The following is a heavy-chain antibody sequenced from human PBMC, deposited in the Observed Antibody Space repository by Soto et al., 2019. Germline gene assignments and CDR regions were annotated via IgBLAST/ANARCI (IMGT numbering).Heavy chain of an antibody. J-gene: IGHJ6*03. CDR3: ARVAPLDFQLYYYYYMDV. D-gene: IGHD3-9*01. CDR2: IKQDGSEK. CDR1: GFTFSSYW. Sequence: GGSLRLSCAASGFTFSSYWMSWVRQAPGKGLEWVANIKQDGSEKYYGDSVKGRFTISRDNAKNSLYLQMNSLRAEDTAVYYCARVAPLDFQLYYYYYMDVWGKGTTVTVSS. V-gene: IGHV3-7*01.